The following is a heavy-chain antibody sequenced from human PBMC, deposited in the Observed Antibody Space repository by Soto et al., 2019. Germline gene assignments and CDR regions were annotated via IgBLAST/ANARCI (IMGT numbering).Heavy chain of an antibody. J-gene: IGHJ4*02. CDR2: IKKDGSEE. Sequence: EVPLVESGGGLVQPGGSLRLSCAASGFAFSSYWMSWVRQAPGKGLEWVANIKKDGSEEYYVDSVKGRFTISRDSAKNLLYLQMNSLRVEDTAVYYCATSSDTGYIFDFWGQGTLVTVSS. CDR1: GFAFSSYW. V-gene: IGHV3-7*01. CDR3: ATSSDTGYIFDF. D-gene: IGHD3-9*01.